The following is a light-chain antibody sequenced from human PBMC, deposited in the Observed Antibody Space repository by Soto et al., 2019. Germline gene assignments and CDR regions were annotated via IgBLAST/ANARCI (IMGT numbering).Light chain of an antibody. Sequence: DIVMTQSPDSLAVSLGERATINCKSSQSVLYSPNNKNYLAWYQQKPGQPPKLLVYWASTRESGVPDRFSGSGSGTDFTLTISSLQAEDAAVCYCQQYYSTPLTSGGGTKVEIK. CDR2: WAS. CDR1: QSVLYSPNNKNY. CDR3: QQYYSTPLT. J-gene: IGKJ4*01. V-gene: IGKV4-1*01.